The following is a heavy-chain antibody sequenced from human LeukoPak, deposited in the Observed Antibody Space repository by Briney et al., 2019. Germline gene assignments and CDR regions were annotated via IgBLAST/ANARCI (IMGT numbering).Heavy chain of an antibody. Sequence: SETLSLTCTVSGGSVSSGSYYWSWIRQPPGKGLEWIGYIYYSGSTNYNPSLKSRVTISVDTSKNQFSLRLSSVTAADTAVYYCARGRQIKQWLRDVGWFDPWGQGTLVTVSS. J-gene: IGHJ5*02. D-gene: IGHD3-22*01. CDR3: ARGRQIKQWLRDVGWFDP. CDR1: GGSVSSGSYY. V-gene: IGHV4-61*01. CDR2: IYYSGST.